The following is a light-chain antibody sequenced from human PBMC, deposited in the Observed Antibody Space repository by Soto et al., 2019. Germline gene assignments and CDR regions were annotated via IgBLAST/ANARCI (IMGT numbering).Light chain of an antibody. CDR3: GSYSSTDTPFV. J-gene: IGLJ1*01. Sequence: HSALAQPSSVPGSPGQSITISCTGTSTDVGGYNYVSWYQHHSGKAPKLLIYEVTNRPSGISDRFSGSKSVNTASLTISGLQAEDESDYYCGSYSSTDTPFVFGTGTKVTVL. CDR2: EVT. CDR1: STDVGGYNY. V-gene: IGLV2-14*01.